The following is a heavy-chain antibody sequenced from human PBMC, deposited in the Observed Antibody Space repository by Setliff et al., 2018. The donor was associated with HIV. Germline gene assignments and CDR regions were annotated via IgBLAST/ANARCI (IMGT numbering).Heavy chain of an antibody. Sequence: SGPTLVNPTQTLTLTCPFSGFSLSTGGVGVGWIRQPPGKALAWLALIYWNDDKRYSPSLKSRLTITKDTSKNQVVITLTNMDPVDTDTYFCAHSYNECYYDSSGYNRDAFDIWGQGTMVTVSS. CDR2: IYWNDDK. CDR1: GFSLSTGGVG. V-gene: IGHV2-5*01. D-gene: IGHD3-22*01. J-gene: IGHJ3*02. CDR3: AHSYNECYYDSSGYNRDAFDI.